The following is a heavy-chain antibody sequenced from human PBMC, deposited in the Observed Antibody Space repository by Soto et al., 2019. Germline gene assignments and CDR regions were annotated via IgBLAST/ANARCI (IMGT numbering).Heavy chain of an antibody. CDR1: GGSISSYY. CDR3: ARRYGGTFDY. Sequence: SETLSLTCTVSGGSISSYYWTWIRQPPGKGLEWIGFIYNSGSTHYNPSLRSRVTISVDTSKNQFSLKLSSVTAADTAVYYCARRYGGTFDYWGQGTLVTVSS. J-gene: IGHJ4*02. CDR2: IYNSGST. D-gene: IGHD2-15*01. V-gene: IGHV4-59*08.